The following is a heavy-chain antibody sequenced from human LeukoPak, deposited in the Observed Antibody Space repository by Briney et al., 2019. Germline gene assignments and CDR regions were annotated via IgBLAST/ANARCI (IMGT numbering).Heavy chain of an antibody. D-gene: IGHD6-13*01. V-gene: IGHV1-18*04. CDR2: ISAYNGNT. J-gene: IGHJ3*02. Sequence: PAASVKVSCKASGYTFTGYYMHWVRQAPGQGLEWMGWISAYNGNTNYAQKLQGRVTMTTDTSTSTAYMELRSLRSDDTAVYYCARVKRPSSSWYRESDAFDIWGQGTMVAVSS. CDR1: GYTFTGYY. CDR3: ARVKRPSSSWYRESDAFDI.